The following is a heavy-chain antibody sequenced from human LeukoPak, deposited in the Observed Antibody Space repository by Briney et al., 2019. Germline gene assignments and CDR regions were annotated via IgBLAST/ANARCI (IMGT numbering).Heavy chain of an antibody. CDR2: IIPIFGAA. Sequence: SVKVSCKASGGTFSSYAISWVRQAPGQGLEWMGGIIPIFGAANYAQKFQGRVTITADKSTSTAYMELSSLRSEDTAVYYCAREDCSGGSCYGFVGGWFDPWGQGTLATVSS. J-gene: IGHJ5*02. CDR1: GGTFSSYA. CDR3: AREDCSGGSCYGFVGGWFDP. V-gene: IGHV1-69*06. D-gene: IGHD2-15*01.